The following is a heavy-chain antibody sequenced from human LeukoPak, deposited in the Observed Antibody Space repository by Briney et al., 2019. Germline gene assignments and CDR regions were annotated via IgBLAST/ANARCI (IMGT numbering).Heavy chain of an antibody. Sequence: ASVKVSCKASGGTFSSYAISWARQAPGQGLEWMGGIIPIFGTANYAQKFQGRVTITADESTSTAYMELSSLRSEDTAVYYCARDQGDTAMVEAKHAFDIWGQGTMVTVSS. CDR1: GGTFSSYA. CDR3: ARDQGDTAMVEAKHAFDI. J-gene: IGHJ3*02. CDR2: IIPIFGTA. D-gene: IGHD5-18*01. V-gene: IGHV1-69*13.